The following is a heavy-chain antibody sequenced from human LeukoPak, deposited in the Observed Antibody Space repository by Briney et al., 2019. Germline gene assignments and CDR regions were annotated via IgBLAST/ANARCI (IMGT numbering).Heavy chain of an antibody. CDR2: ISAYNGDT. J-gene: IGHJ4*02. V-gene: IGHV1-18*01. D-gene: IGHD3-3*01. CDR3: ARDLTPGGFLEWLLFLY. Sequence: ASVKVSCKASGYTFSSYGISWVRQVPGQGLKWVGWISAYNGDTNSSQKLQGRVTMTTDTSTSTAYMELRSLRSDDTAVYYCARDLTPGGFLEWLLFLYWGQGTLVTVSS. CDR1: GYTFSSYG.